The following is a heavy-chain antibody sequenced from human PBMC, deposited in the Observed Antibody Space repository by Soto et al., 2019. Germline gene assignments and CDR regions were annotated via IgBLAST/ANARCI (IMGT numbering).Heavy chain of an antibody. CDR2: ISYDGSNK. V-gene: IGHV3-30*18. Sequence: QVQLVESGGGVVQPGRSLGLSCAASGFTFSSYGMHWVRQAPGKGLEWVAVISYDGSNKYYADSVKGRFTISRDNSKNMLYLQMNSLRAEDTAVYYCAKISDRGYHFDYWGQGTLVTVSS. D-gene: IGHD3-22*01. J-gene: IGHJ4*02. CDR1: GFTFSSYG. CDR3: AKISDRGYHFDY.